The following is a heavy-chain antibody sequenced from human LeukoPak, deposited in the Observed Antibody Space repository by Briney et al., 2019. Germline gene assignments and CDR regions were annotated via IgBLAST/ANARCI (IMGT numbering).Heavy chain of an antibody. J-gene: IGHJ4*02. CDR2: INWDGGST. CDR1: GFIFDDFT. V-gene: IGHV3-43*01. D-gene: IGHD5-12*01. Sequence: PGGSLRLFCAASGFIFDDFTLHWVRQAPGKGLEWVSLINWDGGSTYYADSVKARFTISRDNSKNSLYLQMDSLTTEDTAFYYCAKGDVDSPMNFYHWGQGTLVTVSS. CDR3: AKGDVDSPMNFYH.